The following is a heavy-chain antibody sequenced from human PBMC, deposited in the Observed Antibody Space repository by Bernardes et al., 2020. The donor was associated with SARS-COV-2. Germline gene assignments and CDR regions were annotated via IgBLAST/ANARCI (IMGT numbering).Heavy chain of an antibody. V-gene: IGHV3-74*01. D-gene: IGHD3-16*01. J-gene: IGHJ4*02. CDR2: IDPSGTII. Sequence: GGSLRLSCAASGFTVSSEWMHWVRQAPGKGLVWVSRIDPSGTIINHADSVKGRFTIYRGNAENTLYLQMNSLRAEDTAVYYCSRDTFGAKDFWGQGTLVTVSS. CDR3: SRDTFGAKDF. CDR1: GFTVSSEW.